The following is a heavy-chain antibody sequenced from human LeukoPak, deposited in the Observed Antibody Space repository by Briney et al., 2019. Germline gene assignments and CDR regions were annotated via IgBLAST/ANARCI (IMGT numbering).Heavy chain of an antibody. CDR1: GFTFSAYW. Sequence: GGSLRLSCAASGFTFSAYWMNWVRQAPGKGLEWVANIKQDGSEKYYVDSVEGRFTISRDNAKNSLYLQMNSLRAEDTAVYYCARGYDSSGYYYLDYWGQGTLVTVST. J-gene: IGHJ4*02. D-gene: IGHD3-22*01. CDR3: ARGYDSSGYYYLDY. CDR2: IKQDGSEK. V-gene: IGHV3-7*01.